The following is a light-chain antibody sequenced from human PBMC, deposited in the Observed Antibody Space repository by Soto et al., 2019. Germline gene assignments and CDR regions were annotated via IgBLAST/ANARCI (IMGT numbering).Light chain of an antibody. CDR1: QSVHNNY. CDR2: GAS. J-gene: IGKJ2*01. Sequence: EIVLTQSPGTLSLSPGEGATLSCRASQSVHNNYLARYQQKPGQAPRPLIFGASSRATGVPDRFSGSGSGTDFTLTISRLESEDFAVYYCQRYGSSPPHTFGQGTRLEIK. CDR3: QRYGSSPPHT. V-gene: IGKV3-20*01.